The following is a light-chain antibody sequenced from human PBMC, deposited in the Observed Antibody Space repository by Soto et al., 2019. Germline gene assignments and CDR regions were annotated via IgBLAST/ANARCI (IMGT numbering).Light chain of an antibody. V-gene: IGLV1-44*01. CDR2: TND. J-gene: IGLJ1*01. CDR3: AAWDDSLNGNV. Sequence: QSVLTQPPSASGTPGQRVTISCSGSSSNIGSNTVNWYQQLPGTAPKLLIYTNDQRPSGVPDRFSGSKSGTSASLAISGLQSEDEADYFCAAWDDSLNGNVFATGTKVTGL. CDR1: SSNIGSNT.